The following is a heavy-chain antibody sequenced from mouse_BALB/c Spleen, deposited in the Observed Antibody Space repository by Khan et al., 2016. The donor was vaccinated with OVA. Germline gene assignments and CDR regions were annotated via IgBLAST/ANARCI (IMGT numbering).Heavy chain of an antibody. J-gene: IGHJ2*01. CDR1: GYSITSDYV. V-gene: IGHV3-2*02. CDR3: ASSVTITTVVATGFDY. CDR2: ISYSGRT. D-gene: IGHD1-1*01. Sequence: EVQLQESGPGLVKPSQSLSLTCTVTGYSITSDYVWNWIRQSPGNKLEWMGFISYSGRTSYTPSLKSRISITRDTSKNQFFLQFNSVTTEDTATXYGASSVTITTVVATGFDYWGQGTTLTVSS.